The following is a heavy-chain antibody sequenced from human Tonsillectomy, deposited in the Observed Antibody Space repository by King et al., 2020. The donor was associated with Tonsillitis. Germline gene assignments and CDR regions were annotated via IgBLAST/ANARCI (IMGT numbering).Heavy chain of an antibody. CDR2: ISSSSSYI. D-gene: IGHD4-17*01. CDR1: GFTFSSYS. Sequence: QLVQSGGGLVKPGGSLRLSCAASGFTFSSYSMNWVRQAPGKGLEWVSSISSSSSYIYYADSVKGRFTISRDNAKNSLYLQMNSLRAEDTAVYYCARDFRVTTSLFDYWCQGTLVTVSS. J-gene: IGHJ4*02. V-gene: IGHV3-21*01. CDR3: ARDFRVTTSLFDY.